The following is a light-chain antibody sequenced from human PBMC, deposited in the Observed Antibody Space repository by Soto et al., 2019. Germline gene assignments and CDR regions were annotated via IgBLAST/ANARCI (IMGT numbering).Light chain of an antibody. CDR2: SKN. J-gene: IGLJ3*02. CDR1: SSNIGSNT. V-gene: IGLV1-44*01. CDR3: AAWDDSLNGWV. Sequence: QAVVTQPPSASGTPGQRVTISCSGSSSNIGSNTVNWYQQLPGTAPKLLIYSKNQRPSGVPDRFSGSKSGPSASLAISGLQSEDEADYYCAAWDDSLNGWVFGGGTKLTVL.